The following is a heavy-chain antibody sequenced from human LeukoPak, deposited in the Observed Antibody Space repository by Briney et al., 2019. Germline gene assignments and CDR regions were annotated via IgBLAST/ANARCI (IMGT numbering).Heavy chain of an antibody. J-gene: IGHJ3*02. CDR1: GGTFTSYA. D-gene: IGHD2-2*01. Sequence: SVKVSCKASGGTFTSYAISWVRQAPGQGLEWMGGIIPLFDTASYAQKFQGRVTMTADTSTSTAYMELRSLRSDDTAVYYCASHKYCSSSSCYAFDIWGQGTMVTVSS. CDR2: IIPLFDTA. V-gene: IGHV1-69*06. CDR3: ASHKYCSSSSCYAFDI.